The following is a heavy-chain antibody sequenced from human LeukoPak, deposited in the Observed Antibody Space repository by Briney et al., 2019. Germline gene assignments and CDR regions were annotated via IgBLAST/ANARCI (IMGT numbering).Heavy chain of an antibody. CDR2: IYYTGST. D-gene: IGHD6-13*01. V-gene: IGHV4-39*07. Sequence: SETLSLTCTVSGGSISSSSYYWGWIRQPPGKGLEWIGSIYYTGSTNYNPSLKSRVTISVDTSKNQFSLKLSSVTAADTAVYYCARQQLSQLYYFDNWGQGTLVTVSS. CDR3: ARQQLSQLYYFDN. CDR1: GGSISSSSYY. J-gene: IGHJ4*02.